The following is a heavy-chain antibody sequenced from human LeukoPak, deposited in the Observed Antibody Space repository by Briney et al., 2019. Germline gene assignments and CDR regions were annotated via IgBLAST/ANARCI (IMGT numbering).Heavy chain of an antibody. CDR2: INPNSGGT. CDR3: ARDLGTRLLWFGEDYFDY. Sequence: ASVKVSCKASGYTFTGYYMHWVRQAPGQGLEWMGRINPNSGGTNYEQKFQVRVTMTRDTSISTAYMELSRLRSDDTAVYYCARDLGTRLLWFGEDYFDYWGQGTLVTVSS. D-gene: IGHD3-10*01. J-gene: IGHJ4*02. V-gene: IGHV1-2*06. CDR1: GYTFTGYY.